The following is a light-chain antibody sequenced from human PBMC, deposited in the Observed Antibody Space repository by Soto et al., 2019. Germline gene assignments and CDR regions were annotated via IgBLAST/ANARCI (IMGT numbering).Light chain of an antibody. J-gene: IGLJ2*01. V-gene: IGLV3-21*02. Sequence: SYELSQPPSVSVAPGQTVRITCGGENIGRKSVHWYQQKPGQAPVLVVYDDSDRPSGIPERFSGSNSGNTATLTISRVEAGDEADYYCQVWDSSGDPVVFGGGTKLTVL. CDR1: NIGRKS. CDR3: QVWDSSGDPVV. CDR2: DDS.